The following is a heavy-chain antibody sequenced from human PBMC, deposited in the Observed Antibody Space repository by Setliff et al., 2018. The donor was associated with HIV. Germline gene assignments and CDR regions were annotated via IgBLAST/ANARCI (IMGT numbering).Heavy chain of an antibody. J-gene: IGHJ6*03. V-gene: IGHV4-59*12. CDR2: IDYNGDT. CDR1: GGSISEYY. CDR3: ARDATSEGYMDV. Sequence: SETLSLTCTVSGGSISEYYWSWIRQPPGKGLEWIGYIDYNGDTAYNPSLKSRLTISVDTSRSQFSLKLTSVTAADTAMYFCARDATSEGYMDVWGKGTTVTVSS.